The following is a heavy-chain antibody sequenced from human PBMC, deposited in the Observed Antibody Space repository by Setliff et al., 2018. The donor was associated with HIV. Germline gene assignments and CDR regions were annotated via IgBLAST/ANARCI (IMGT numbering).Heavy chain of an antibody. CDR2: IYSDGST. CDR3: ARSRPYNSALDY. D-gene: IGHD6-25*01. J-gene: IGHJ4*02. Sequence: GESLKISCEASGFTVSSSYMAWVRQAPGKGLEWVSTIYSDGSTYHRDSVKGRFTLSRDNSKNTVYLQVGSLRPDDTAMYYCARSRPYNSALDYWVQGTLVTVSS. CDR1: GFTVSSSY. V-gene: IGHV3-66*02.